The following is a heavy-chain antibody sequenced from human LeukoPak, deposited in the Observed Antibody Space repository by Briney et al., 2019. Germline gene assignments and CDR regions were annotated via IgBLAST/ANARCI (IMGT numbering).Heavy chain of an antibody. CDR3: ARFVGIPLAFDI. V-gene: IGHV4-39*07. CDR2: IYYSGST. Sequence: SSETLSLTCTVSGGSISSSSYYWGWIRQPPGKGLEWIGSIYYSGSTNYNPSLKSRVTISVDTSKNQFSLKLSSVTAADTAVYYCARFVGIPLAFDIWGQGTMVTVSS. J-gene: IGHJ3*02. D-gene: IGHD3-10*01. CDR1: GGSISSSSYY.